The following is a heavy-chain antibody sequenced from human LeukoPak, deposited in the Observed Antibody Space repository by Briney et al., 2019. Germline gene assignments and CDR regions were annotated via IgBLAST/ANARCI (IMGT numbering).Heavy chain of an antibody. CDR3: AKAGTIFGVVTTIDY. V-gene: IGHV3-23*01. J-gene: IGHJ4*02. D-gene: IGHD3-3*01. Sequence: GGSLRLSCAASGFTFSSYAMSWVRQAPGKGLEWVSAISGSGGSTYYADSVKGRFTISRDNSKNTLYLQMNSLRAEDTAVYYCAKAGTIFGVVTTIDYWGQGTLVTVSS. CDR1: GFTFSSYA. CDR2: ISGSGGST.